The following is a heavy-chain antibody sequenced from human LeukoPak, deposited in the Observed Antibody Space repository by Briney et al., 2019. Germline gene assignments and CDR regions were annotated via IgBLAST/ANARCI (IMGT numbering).Heavy chain of an antibody. V-gene: IGHV4-39*02. CDR3: ARDDYYYYYYMDV. CDR1: GGSISSSSYY. J-gene: IGHJ6*03. Sequence: SETLSLTCTVSGGSISSSSYYWGWIRQPPGQGLEWIGSIYYSGSTYYNPSLKSRVTISVDTSKNQFSLKLSSVTAADTAVYYCARDDYYYYYYMDVWGKGTTVTVSS. CDR2: IYYSGST.